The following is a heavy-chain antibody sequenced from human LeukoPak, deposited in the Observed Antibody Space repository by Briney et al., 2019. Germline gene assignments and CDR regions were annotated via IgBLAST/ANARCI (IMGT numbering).Heavy chain of an antibody. D-gene: IGHD5-18*01. V-gene: IGHV1-69*05. CDR1: GGTFSSYA. CDR3: ARAVLWIQRPYYFDY. J-gene: IGHJ4*02. CDR2: IIPIFGTA. Sequence: SVKVSCKASGGTFSSYAISWVRQAPGQGLEWMGGIIPIFGTANYAQKFQGRVTITTDESTSTAYVELSSLRSEDTAVYYCARAVLWIQRPYYFDYWGQGTLVTVSS.